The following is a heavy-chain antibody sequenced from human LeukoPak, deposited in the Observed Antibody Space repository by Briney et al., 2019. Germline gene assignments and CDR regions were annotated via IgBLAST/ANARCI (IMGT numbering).Heavy chain of an antibody. CDR2: ISASGGST. CDR3: VKGIGTVAGPFDY. Sequence: PGRSLRLSCAASGFTFSNYALTCVRQPPGKGLEWVSAISASGGSTYCADSVKGRFTISRDNSKTTLSLQMNSLRAEDTAIYYCVKGIGTVAGPFDYWGQGALVTVSS. V-gene: IGHV3-23*01. J-gene: IGHJ4*02. D-gene: IGHD6-19*01. CDR1: GFTFSNYA.